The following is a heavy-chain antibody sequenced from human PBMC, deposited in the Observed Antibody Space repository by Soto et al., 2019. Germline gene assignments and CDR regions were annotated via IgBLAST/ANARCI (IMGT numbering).Heavy chain of an antibody. D-gene: IGHD1-26*01. V-gene: IGHV3-23*01. J-gene: IGHJ4*02. CDR3: AKEASWELLRPFDY. CDR2: ISGSGGST. Sequence: PGGSLRLSCAASGFPFNNYAMSWVRQAPGKGLEWVSAISGSGGSTYYADSVKGRFTISRDNSKNTLYLQMNSLRAEDTAVYYCAKEASWELLRPFDYWGQGTLVTVSS. CDR1: GFPFNNYA.